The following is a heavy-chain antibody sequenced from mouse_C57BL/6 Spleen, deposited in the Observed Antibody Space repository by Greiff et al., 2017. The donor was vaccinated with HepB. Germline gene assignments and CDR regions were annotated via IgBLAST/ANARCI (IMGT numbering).Heavy chain of an antibody. CDR2: IDPENGDT. D-gene: IGHD1-1*01. V-gene: IGHV14-4*01. Sequence: EVKLQESGAELVRPGASVKLSCTASGFNIKDDYMHWVKQRPEQGLEWIGWIDPENGDTEYASKFQGKATITADTSSNTAYLQLSSLTSEDTAVYYCTPLLNAMDYWGQGTSVTVSS. CDR1: GFNIKDDY. CDR3: TPLLNAMDY. J-gene: IGHJ4*01.